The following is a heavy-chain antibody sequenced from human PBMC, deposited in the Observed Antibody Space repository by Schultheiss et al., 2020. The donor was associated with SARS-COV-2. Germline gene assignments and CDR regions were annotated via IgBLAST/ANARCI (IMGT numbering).Heavy chain of an antibody. D-gene: IGHD3-16*01. J-gene: IGHJ6*02. CDR2: ISYDGSNK. V-gene: IGHV3-30-3*01. CDR1: GFTFSSYA. Sequence: GGSLRLSCAASGFTFSSYAMHWVRQAPGKGLEWVAVISYDGSNKYYADSVKGRFTISRDNSKNTLYLQMNSLRAEDTAVYYCARETMITFGGAIYPQSYGMDVWGQGTTVTVSS. CDR3: ARETMITFGGAIYPQSYGMDV.